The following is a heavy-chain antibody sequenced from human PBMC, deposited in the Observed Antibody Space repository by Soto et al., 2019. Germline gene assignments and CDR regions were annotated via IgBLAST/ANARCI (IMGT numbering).Heavy chain of an antibody. J-gene: IGHJ5*02. CDR1: GGSISSSSYY. V-gene: IGHV4-39*01. Sequence: SETLSLTCTVSGGSISSSSYYWGWIRQPPGKGLEWIGSIYYSGSTYYNPSLKSRVTISVDTSKNQFSLKLSSVTAADTAVYYCARHTTGITGTTFLNWFDPWGQGTLVTVSS. CDR3: ARHTTGITGTTFLNWFDP. D-gene: IGHD1-7*01. CDR2: IYYSGST.